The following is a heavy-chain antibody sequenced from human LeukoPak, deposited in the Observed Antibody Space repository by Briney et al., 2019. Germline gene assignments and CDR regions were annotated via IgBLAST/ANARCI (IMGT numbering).Heavy chain of an antibody. CDR1: GYTFTGYY. V-gene: IGHV1-2*02. D-gene: IGHD6-13*01. CDR3: ASAGRGYSSSWGYLWFDP. Sequence: GASVKVSCKASGYTFTGYYMHWVRQAPGQGLEWMGWINPNSGGTNYAQKFQGRVTMTRDTSISTAYMELSRLRSDDTAVYYCASAGRGYSSSWGYLWFDPWGQGTLVTVSS. J-gene: IGHJ5*02. CDR2: INPNSGGT.